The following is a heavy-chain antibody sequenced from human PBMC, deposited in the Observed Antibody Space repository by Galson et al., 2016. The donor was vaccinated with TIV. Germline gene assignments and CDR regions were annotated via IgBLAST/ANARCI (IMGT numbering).Heavy chain of an antibody. CDR2: TYSRSRWYN. CDR3: ARGGGDGQKALTHFDH. CDR1: GDSVSSKSAA. D-gene: IGHD5-24*01. Sequence: CAISGDSVSSKSAAWNWIRQSPSRGLEWLGRTYSRSRWYNEYAVSVRSRISINSDTSKNQFSLQLNSVTPEDTAIYYCARGGGDGQKALTHFDHWGQGTLVTVSS. V-gene: IGHV6-1*01. J-gene: IGHJ4*02.